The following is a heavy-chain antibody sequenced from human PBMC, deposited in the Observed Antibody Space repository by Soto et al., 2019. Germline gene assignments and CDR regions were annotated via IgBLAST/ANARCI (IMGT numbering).Heavy chain of an antibody. J-gene: IGHJ5*02. CDR3: ARDRRIAVAGKIHNWFDP. CDR2: ISSSSSYI. V-gene: IGHV3-21*01. CDR1: GFTFSSYS. Sequence: VGSLRLSCAASGFTFSSYSMNWVRQAPGKGLEWVSSISSSSSYIYYADSVKGRFTISRDNAKNSLYLQMNSLRAEDTAVYYCARDRRIAVAGKIHNWFDPWGQGTLVTVSS. D-gene: IGHD6-19*01.